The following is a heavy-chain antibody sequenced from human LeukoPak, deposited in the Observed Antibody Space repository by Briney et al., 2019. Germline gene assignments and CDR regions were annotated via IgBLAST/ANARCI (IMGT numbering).Heavy chain of an antibody. CDR3: ARGSSYYDSSGYPFDWFDP. J-gene: IGHJ5*02. Sequence: GGSLRLSCAASGFTFSSYAMHWVRQAPGKGLEWVAVISYDGSNKYYADSVKGRFTISRDNSKNTLYLQMNSLRAEDTAVYYCARGSSYYDSSGYPFDWFDPWGQGTLVTISS. CDR1: GFTFSSYA. D-gene: IGHD3-22*01. V-gene: IGHV3-30-3*01. CDR2: ISYDGSNK.